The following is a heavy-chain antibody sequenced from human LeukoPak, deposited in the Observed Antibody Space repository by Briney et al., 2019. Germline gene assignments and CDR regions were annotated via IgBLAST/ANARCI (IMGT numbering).Heavy chain of an antibody. J-gene: IGHJ6*02. Sequence: GGSLRLSCAASGFTFSSYHMSWVRQAPGKGLEWVSAISGSGGSIYYADSVRGRFTISRDNSKNSLYLHMNSLRDEDAAVYYCAKQRRGRGVILAYYYYGMYVWGQGTTLTVSS. V-gene: IGHV3-23*01. CDR3: AKQRRGRGVILAYYYYGMYV. D-gene: IGHD3-10*01. CDR2: ISGSGGSI. CDR1: GFTFSSYH.